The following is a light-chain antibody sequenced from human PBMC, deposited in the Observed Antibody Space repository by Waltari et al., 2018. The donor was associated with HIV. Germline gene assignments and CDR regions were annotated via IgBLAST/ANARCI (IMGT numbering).Light chain of an antibody. CDR3: QQYNNWPG. CDR1: QSVSSN. Sequence: EIVITQSLATLSVSPGERASLSCRAGQSVSSNLAWYQQKPGQAPRLLIYGASTRATGIPARFSGSGSGTEYTLTISSLQSEDFAVYYCQQYNNWPGFGQGTKVEIK. J-gene: IGKJ1*01. V-gene: IGKV3-15*01. CDR2: GAS.